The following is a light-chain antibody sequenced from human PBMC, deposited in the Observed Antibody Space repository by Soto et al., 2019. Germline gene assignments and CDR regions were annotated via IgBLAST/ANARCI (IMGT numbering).Light chain of an antibody. Sequence: DIVMTQSPDSLAVSLGERAIIDCKSSQSVLYSSNNKNYLDWYQQKPGQPPKLLIYWASTRESGVPDRFSGSGSGTDFTLTISSLQTDDVAVYYCQQYYDAPQNFGQGTKVEIK. CDR3: QQYYDAPQN. CDR2: WAS. J-gene: IGKJ1*01. CDR1: QSVLYSSNNKNY. V-gene: IGKV4-1*01.